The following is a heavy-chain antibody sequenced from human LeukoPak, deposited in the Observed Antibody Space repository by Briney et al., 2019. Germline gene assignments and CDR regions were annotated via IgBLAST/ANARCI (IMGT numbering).Heavy chain of an antibody. CDR3: ARASELGYCSSTSCYLRSYFDY. V-gene: IGHV4-61*02. D-gene: IGHD2-2*01. CDR1: GDSISSGSYY. CDR2: IYTSGST. Sequence: PSETLSLTCTVSGDSISSGSYYWSWIRQPAGKGLEWIGRIYTSGSTNYNPSLKGRVTISVDTSKNQFSLKLSSVTAADTAVYYCARASELGYCSSTSCYLRSYFDYWGQGTLVTVSS. J-gene: IGHJ4*02.